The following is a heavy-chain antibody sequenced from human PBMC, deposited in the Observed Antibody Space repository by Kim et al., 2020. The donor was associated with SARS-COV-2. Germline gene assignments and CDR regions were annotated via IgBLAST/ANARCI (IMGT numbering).Heavy chain of an antibody. CDR3: ARDRPNYTSGWPYFDY. D-gene: IGHD6-19*01. CDR2: IKEDGSET. J-gene: IGHJ4*02. Sequence: GGSLRLSCAASGFTFNTFWMSWVRQAPGKGREWVANIKEDGSETYYVDSVKGRFTISRDNAKNSLFLQMSSLRADDTALYFCARDRPNYTSGWPYFDYWGQGALVTVSS. V-gene: IGHV3-7*01. CDR1: GFTFNTFW.